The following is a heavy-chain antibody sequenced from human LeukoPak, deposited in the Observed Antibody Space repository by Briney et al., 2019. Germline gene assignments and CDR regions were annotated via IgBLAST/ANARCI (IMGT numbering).Heavy chain of an antibody. CDR3: AREGWYSSSWYSIDFGMDV. V-gene: IGHV3-66*01. CDR2: IYSGGST. D-gene: IGHD6-13*01. CDR1: GFTVSSNY. J-gene: IGHJ6*02. Sequence: GGSLRLSCAASGFTVSSNYMSWVRQAPGKGLEWVSVIYSGGSTYYADSVKGRFTISRGNSKNTLYLQMNSLRAEDTAVYYCAREGWYSSSWYSIDFGMDVWGQGTMVTVSS.